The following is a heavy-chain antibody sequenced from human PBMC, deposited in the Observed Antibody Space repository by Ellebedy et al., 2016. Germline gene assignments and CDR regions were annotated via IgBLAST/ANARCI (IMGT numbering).Heavy chain of an antibody. Sequence: GGSLRLSXAASGFTFSSYAMHWVRQAPGKGLEWVAVISYDGSNKYYADSVKGRFTISRDNSKNTLYLQMNSLRAEDTAVYYCARGDDSSGYSDYWGQGTLVTVSS. V-gene: IGHV3-30-3*01. CDR1: GFTFSSYA. J-gene: IGHJ4*02. CDR2: ISYDGSNK. CDR3: ARGDDSSGYSDY. D-gene: IGHD3-22*01.